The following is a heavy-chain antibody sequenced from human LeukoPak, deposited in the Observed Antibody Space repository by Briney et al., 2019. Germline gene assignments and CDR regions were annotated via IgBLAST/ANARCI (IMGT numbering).Heavy chain of an antibody. CDR3: ARGYRIADAFDF. Sequence: GGSLRLSCAASGFAFSNSLMHWVRQAPGKGLVWVSRVNDDGSSISYADSVKGRFTISRDNAKNTLFLQMNSLRAEDTAVYYCARGYRIADAFDFWGQGTMVTVSS. CDR2: VNDDGSSI. V-gene: IGHV3-74*01. J-gene: IGHJ3*01. D-gene: IGHD2-21*01. CDR1: GFAFSNSL.